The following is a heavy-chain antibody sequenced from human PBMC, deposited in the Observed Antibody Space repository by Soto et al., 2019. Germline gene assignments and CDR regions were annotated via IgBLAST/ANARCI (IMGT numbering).Heavy chain of an antibody. Sequence: SETLSLTCTVSGGSISSGPYSWGWIRQPPGEGLEWIGPFYNSESTYYNPSLESRVTISVDTSKNQFSLKLSSVSAADTAVYYCAKGPSGDKVDYWGQGTLVTVSS. D-gene: IGHD7-27*01. J-gene: IGHJ4*02. CDR2: FYNSEST. CDR3: AKGPSGDKVDY. CDR1: GGSISSGPYS. V-gene: IGHV4-39*07.